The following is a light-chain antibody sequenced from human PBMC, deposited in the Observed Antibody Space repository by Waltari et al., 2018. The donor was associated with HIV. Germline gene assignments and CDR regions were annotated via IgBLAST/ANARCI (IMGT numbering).Light chain of an antibody. CDR1: SSNIGSNY. CDR2: RND. Sequence: SVLTQPPSASGTPGQRVTISCSGSSSNIGSNYVFWYQQVPGTAPKLLLYRNDQRPSGVPDRFSGSTSGTSASLAISGLRPEYEADYYCATWDDSLSGVLFGGGTKLTVL. CDR3: ATWDDSLSGVL. J-gene: IGLJ2*01. V-gene: IGLV1-47*01.